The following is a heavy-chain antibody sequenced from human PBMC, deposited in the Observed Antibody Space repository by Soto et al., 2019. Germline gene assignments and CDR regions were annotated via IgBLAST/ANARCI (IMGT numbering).Heavy chain of an antibody. D-gene: IGHD3-3*01. CDR2: ISYSGDT. V-gene: IGHV3-23*01. Sequence: GGSLRLSCAASGFNFRDYAMSWVRQAPGKGQEWLSTISYSGDTQYADSVKGRFTISRDNSKNTLYLQMNSLRAEDTAVYYCATLNNPLESHDYRGHVTPVTVPS. CDR3: ATLNNPLESHDY. J-gene: IGHJ4*01. CDR1: GFNFRDYA.